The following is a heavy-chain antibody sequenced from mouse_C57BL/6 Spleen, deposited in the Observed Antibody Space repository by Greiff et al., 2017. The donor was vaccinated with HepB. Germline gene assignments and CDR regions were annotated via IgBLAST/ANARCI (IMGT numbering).Heavy chain of an antibody. D-gene: IGHD1-1*01. CDR2: IHPNSGST. V-gene: IGHV1-64*01. CDR1: GYTFTSYW. Sequence: QVQLQQPGAELVKPGASVKLSCKASGYTFTSYWMHWVKQRPGQGLEWIGMIHPNSGSTKYNEKFKSKATLTVDKSSSTAYMQLSSLTSEDSAVYYCARGTVVASPYCYFDVWGTGTTVTVSS. CDR3: ARGTVVASPYCYFDV. J-gene: IGHJ1*03.